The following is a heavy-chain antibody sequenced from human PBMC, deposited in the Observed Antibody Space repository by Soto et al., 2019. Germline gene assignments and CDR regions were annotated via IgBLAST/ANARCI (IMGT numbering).Heavy chain of an antibody. Sequence: QVQLVESGGGVVQPGRSLRLSCVASGFSFSSYGMHWVRQAPGKGLEWVAVISYDGGEKYYADSVKGRFTISRDNSKNTLDLQMNSLRGEDTAVYYCAKDKDVVGAAYKFDYWGQGTLVTVSS. CDR1: GFSFSSYG. CDR2: ISYDGGEK. CDR3: AKDKDVVGAAYKFDY. D-gene: IGHD1-26*01. V-gene: IGHV3-30*18. J-gene: IGHJ4*02.